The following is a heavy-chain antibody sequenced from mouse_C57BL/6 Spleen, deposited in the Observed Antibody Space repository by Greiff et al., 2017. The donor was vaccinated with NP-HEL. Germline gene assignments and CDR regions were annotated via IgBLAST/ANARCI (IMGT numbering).Heavy chain of an antibody. CDR1: GFTFSSYT. J-gene: IGHJ2*01. CDR3: ARRVIYYDYDGGYFDY. Sequence: EVQGVESGGGLVKPGGSLKLSCAASGFTFSSYTMSWVRQTPEKRLEWVATISGGGGNTYYPDSVKGRFTISRDNAKNTLYLQMSSLRSEDTALYYCARRVIYYDYDGGYFDYWGQGTTLTVSS. V-gene: IGHV5-9*01. D-gene: IGHD2-4*01. CDR2: ISGGGGNT.